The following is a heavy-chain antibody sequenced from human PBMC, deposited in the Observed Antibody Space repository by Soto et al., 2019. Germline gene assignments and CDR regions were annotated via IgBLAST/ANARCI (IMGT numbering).Heavy chain of an antibody. D-gene: IGHD1-26*01. CDR1: RYTXINFY. CDR3: ARSQVGRPLDV. CDR2: INPSGGRT. V-gene: IGHV1-46*01. J-gene: IGHJ6*02. Sequence: SXKVSFMASRYTXINFYIHLLRQAPGQGLEWIGIINPSGGRTTYPQKFQGRLTMTSDSCTNTVHIEMITLRSEDTAVYYCARSQVGRPLDVWGPGTTGTVS.